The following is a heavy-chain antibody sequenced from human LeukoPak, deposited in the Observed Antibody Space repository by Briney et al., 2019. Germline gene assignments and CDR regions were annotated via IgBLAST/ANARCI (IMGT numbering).Heavy chain of an antibody. CDR2: ISSGSIYI. J-gene: IGHJ6*03. D-gene: IGHD2/OR15-2a*01. CDR1: GFGFSSYS. Sequence: GGSLRLSCAASGFGFSSYSMNWVRQAPGKGLEWVSYISSGSIYINYAESVKGRFTISRDNAKNSLFLQMNSLRAEDTAVYYCARDWNSMGYYYHMDVWGKGTTVTVSS. V-gene: IGHV3-21*01. CDR3: ARDWNSMGYYYHMDV.